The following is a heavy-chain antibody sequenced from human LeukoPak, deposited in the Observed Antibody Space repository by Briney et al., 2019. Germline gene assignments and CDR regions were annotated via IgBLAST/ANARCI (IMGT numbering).Heavy chain of an antibody. CDR3: ARANSSSWLGFHWFDP. V-gene: IGHV4-34*01. J-gene: IGHJ5*02. D-gene: IGHD6-13*01. Sequence: SEALSLTCAVYGGSFSGYYWSWIRQPPGKGLEWIGSIYYSGSTYYNPSLKSRVTISVDTSKNQFSLKLSSVTAADTAVYYCARANSSSWLGFHWFDPWGQGTLVTVSS. CDR2: IYYSGST. CDR1: GGSFSGYY.